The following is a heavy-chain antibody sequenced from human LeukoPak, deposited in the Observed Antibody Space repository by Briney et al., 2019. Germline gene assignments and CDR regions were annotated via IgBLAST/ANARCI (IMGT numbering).Heavy chain of an antibody. CDR3: AKGAWNFDL. J-gene: IGHJ2*01. Sequence: GGSLRLSCVASGFSFNSYWMSWVRQAPGKRLEWVANIKQDGSEKSYVGSVKGRFTISRDNAKNSLYLQMNSLRAADTAIYFCAKGAWNFDLWGRGTLVSVSS. CDR1: GFSFNSYW. CDR2: IKQDGSEK. V-gene: IGHV3-7*01.